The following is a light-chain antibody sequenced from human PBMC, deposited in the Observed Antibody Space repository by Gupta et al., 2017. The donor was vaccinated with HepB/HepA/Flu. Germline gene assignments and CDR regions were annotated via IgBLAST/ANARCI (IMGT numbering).Light chain of an antibody. CDR1: GSDIGDFNY. J-gene: IGLJ2*01. CDR2: DVS. CDR3: SSFTSSSTAV. V-gene: IGLV2-14*01. Sequence: QSALTQPASVSGSPGQSIPISCTGTGSDIGDFNYVSWYQQHPGQVPKLIIYDVSDRPSGVSNRFSGSKSGNTASLTISGLQAEDEADYYCSSFTSSSTAVFGGGTKLTVL.